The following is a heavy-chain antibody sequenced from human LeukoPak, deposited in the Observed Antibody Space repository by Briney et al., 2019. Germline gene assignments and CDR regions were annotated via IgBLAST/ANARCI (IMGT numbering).Heavy chain of an antibody. Sequence: SETLSLTCTVSGGSISSSSYYWGWIRQPPGKGLEWIGSIYYSGSTYYNPSLKSRATISVDTSKNQFSLKLSSVTAADTAVYYCARGRAYGSGSYFRPWGQGTLVTVSS. D-gene: IGHD3-10*01. CDR1: GGSISSSSYY. CDR2: IYYSGST. CDR3: ARGRAYGSGSYFRP. J-gene: IGHJ4*02. V-gene: IGHV4-39*01.